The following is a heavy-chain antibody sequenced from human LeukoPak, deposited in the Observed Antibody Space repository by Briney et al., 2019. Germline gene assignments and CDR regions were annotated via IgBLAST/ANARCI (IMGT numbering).Heavy chain of an antibody. CDR1: GGTFSSYA. J-gene: IGHJ6*03. CDR3: ARGGYPLPAYYYYMDV. V-gene: IGHV1-69*05. Sequence: SVKVSCKASGGTFSSYAISWVRQAPGQGLEWMGGIIPIFGTANYAQKFQGRVTITTDESTSTAYMELSSLRSEDTAVYYCARGGYPLPAYYYYMDVWGKGTTVTVSS. CDR2: IIPIFGTA. D-gene: IGHD2-15*01.